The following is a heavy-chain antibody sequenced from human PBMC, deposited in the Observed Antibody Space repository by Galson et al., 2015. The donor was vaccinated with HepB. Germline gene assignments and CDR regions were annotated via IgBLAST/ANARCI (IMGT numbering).Heavy chain of an antibody. V-gene: IGHV3-66*02. CDR1: GFTVSSNY. Sequence: SLRLSCAASGFTVSSNYMSWVRQAPGKGLEWVSVIYSGGSTYYADSVKGRFTISRDNSKNTLYPQMNSLRAEDTAVYYCARSAAAGRWGFGWFDPWGQGTLVTVSS. CDR2: IYSGGST. J-gene: IGHJ5*02. D-gene: IGHD6-13*01. CDR3: ARSAAAGRWGFGWFDP.